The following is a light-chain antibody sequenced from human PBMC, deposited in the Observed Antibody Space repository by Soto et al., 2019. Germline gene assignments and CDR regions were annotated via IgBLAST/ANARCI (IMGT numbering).Light chain of an antibody. CDR1: QSVGAQ. CDR3: QQRNDWGS. Sequence: EVVLTQYPATLSLSPGERATLSCRASQSVGAQFAWYQQKPGQSPRLLIYGASNRASGISARFSGSGAGTDFTLTTASLEPEYSAVYYCQQRNDWGSFGGGTRVEIK. V-gene: IGKV3-11*01. J-gene: IGKJ4*01. CDR2: GAS.